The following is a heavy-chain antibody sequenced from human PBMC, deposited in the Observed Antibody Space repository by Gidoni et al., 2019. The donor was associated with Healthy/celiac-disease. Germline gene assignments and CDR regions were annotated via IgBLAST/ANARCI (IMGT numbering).Heavy chain of an antibody. CDR3: ASTDYYDSSGYYSVDY. CDR2: INHSGST. V-gene: IGHV4-34*01. Sequence: QVQLQQWGAGLLKPSETLSLTCAVYGGSFSGYYWSWIRQPPGKGLEWIGEINHSGSTNYNPSLKSRVTISVDTSKNQFSLNLSSVTAADTAVYYCASTDYYDSSGYYSVDYWGQGTLVTVSS. J-gene: IGHJ4*02. D-gene: IGHD3-22*01. CDR1: GGSFSGYY.